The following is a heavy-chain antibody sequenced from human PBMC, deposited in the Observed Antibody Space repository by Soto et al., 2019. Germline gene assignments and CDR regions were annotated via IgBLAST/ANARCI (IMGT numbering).Heavy chain of an antibody. CDR1: GGSVSSGSYY. J-gene: IGHJ4*02. CDR2: ILSSGST. D-gene: IGHD2-2*01. V-gene: IGHV4-61*01. CDR3: ARQRIEPAQYYFDY. Sequence: SETLSLTCPVSGGSVSSGSYYWTWIRQSPGKGLEWMGYILSSGSTDYNPSLKSRVTISVDTSKNEFSLKLRSVTAADTAVYYCARQRIEPAQYYFDYWGQGMLVTVSS.